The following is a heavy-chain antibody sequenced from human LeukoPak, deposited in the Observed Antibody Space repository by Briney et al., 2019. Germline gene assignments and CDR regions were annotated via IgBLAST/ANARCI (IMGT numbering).Heavy chain of an antibody. CDR2: VYFSGVT. V-gene: IGHV4-59*01. CDR3: ARESGVSGSTVAFDY. CDR1: GDSLGRYY. J-gene: IGHJ4*02. Sequence: SETLSLTCNVSGDSLGRYYWSWIRQPPGKTLEWLGHVYFSGVTTYNPSLKSRVTISVDTSKNQFSLKLNYVTAADTAVYYCARESGVSGSTVAFDYWGQGTLVTVSS. D-gene: IGHD1-7*01.